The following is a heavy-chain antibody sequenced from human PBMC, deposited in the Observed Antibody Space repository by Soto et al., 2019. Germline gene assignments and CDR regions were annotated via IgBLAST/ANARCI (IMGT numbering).Heavy chain of an antibody. CDR3: ARGGGELTSYYYYGMDV. J-gene: IGHJ6*02. CDR2: IYHSGST. D-gene: IGHD1-26*01. Sequence: QVQLQESGPGLVKPSGTLSLTCAVSGGSISSSNWWSWVRQPPGKGLEWIGEIYHSGSTNYNPSLKSRVTKSVDKSKNQFSLKLSSVTAGDTAVYYCARGGGELTSYYYYGMDVWGQGTTVTVSS. CDR1: GGSISSSNW. V-gene: IGHV4-4*02.